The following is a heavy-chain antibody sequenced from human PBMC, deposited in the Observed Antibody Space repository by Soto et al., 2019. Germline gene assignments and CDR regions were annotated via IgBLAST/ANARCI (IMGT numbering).Heavy chain of an antibody. CDR1: GGTFSSYA. Sequence: ASVKVSCKASGGTFSSYAISWVRQAPGQGLEWMGGIIPIFGTANYAQKFQGRVTITADKSTSTAYMELSSLRSEDTAVYYCARGHLLEWSTRLGMDVWGQGTTVTSP. V-gene: IGHV1-69*06. CDR2: IIPIFGTA. J-gene: IGHJ6*02. CDR3: ARGHLLEWSTRLGMDV. D-gene: IGHD3-3*01.